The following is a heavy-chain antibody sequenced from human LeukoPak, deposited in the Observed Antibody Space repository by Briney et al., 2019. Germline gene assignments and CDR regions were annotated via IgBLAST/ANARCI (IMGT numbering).Heavy chain of an antibody. V-gene: IGHV1-2*02. CDR1: GYTFTGYY. CDR3: ARGSLLFDP. J-gene: IGHJ5*02. Sequence: ASVKVSCKASGYTFTGYYMHWVRQAPGQGLEWRGWINPNSGGTNYAQKFQGRVTMPRETSISTAYMELSRLRSEDTAVYYCARGSLLFDPWGQGTLVTVSS. D-gene: IGHD2-15*01. CDR2: INPNSGGT.